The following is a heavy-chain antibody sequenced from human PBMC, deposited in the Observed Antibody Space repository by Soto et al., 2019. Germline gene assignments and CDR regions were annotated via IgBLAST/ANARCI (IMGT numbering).Heavy chain of an antibody. V-gene: IGHV3-30-3*01. Sequence: GGSLRLSCAASGFTFSSYAMHWVRQAPGKGLEWVAVISYDGSNKYYADSVKGRFTISRDNSKNTLYLQMNSLRAEDTVLYYCAALYSSSQHINWFDPWGQGTLVTVSS. J-gene: IGHJ5*02. CDR1: GFTFSSYA. D-gene: IGHD6-13*01. CDR3: AALYSSSQHINWFDP. CDR2: ISYDGSNK.